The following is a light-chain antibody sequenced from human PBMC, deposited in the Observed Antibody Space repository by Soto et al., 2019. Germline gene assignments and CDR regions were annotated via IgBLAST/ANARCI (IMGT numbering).Light chain of an antibody. CDR2: DVS. CDR3: SSYTSSSTLDV. V-gene: IGLV2-14*01. CDR1: RSDVGGYNY. J-gene: IGLJ1*01. Sequence: PPSPRCGSPGKSITPPCAGTRSDVGGYNYVSWYQQHPGKAPKLMIYDVSNRPSGVSNRFSGSKSGNTASLTISGLQAEDEADYYCSSYTSSSTLDVFGTGTKVTVL.